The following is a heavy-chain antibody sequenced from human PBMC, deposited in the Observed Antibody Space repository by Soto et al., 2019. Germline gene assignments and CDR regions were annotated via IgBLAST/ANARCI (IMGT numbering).Heavy chain of an antibody. CDR2: ISAYNCNT. Sequence: ATVKVSRKASGYTFTSYGISWVRQAPGQVLEWMGWISAYNCNTNYAQKLQGIVTMTTDTSTSTAYMELRSLRSDDTAVYYCARVWEQWRVPMDVWGQGTTVT. V-gene: IGHV1-18*04. CDR3: ARVWEQWRVPMDV. D-gene: IGHD6-19*01. J-gene: IGHJ6*02. CDR1: GYTFTSYG.